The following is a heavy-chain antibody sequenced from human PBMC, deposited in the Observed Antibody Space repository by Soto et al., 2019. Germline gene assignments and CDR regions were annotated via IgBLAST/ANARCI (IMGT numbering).Heavy chain of an antibody. Sequence: PGGSLRLSCAASGFTLSSYGMHWVRQAPGKGLEWVAVISYDGSNKYYADSVKGRFTISRDNSKNTLYLQMNSLRAEDTAVYYCAKMGGYSGYDDAFDIWGQGTMVTVSS. J-gene: IGHJ3*02. CDR3: AKMGGYSGYDDAFDI. V-gene: IGHV3-30*18. CDR1: GFTLSSYG. D-gene: IGHD5-12*01. CDR2: ISYDGSNK.